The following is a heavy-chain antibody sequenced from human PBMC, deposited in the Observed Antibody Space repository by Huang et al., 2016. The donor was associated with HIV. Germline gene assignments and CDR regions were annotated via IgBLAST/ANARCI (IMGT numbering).Heavy chain of an antibody. D-gene: IGHD6-6*01. J-gene: IGHJ6*02. Sequence: QVQLVQSGDEVKKPGSSVKVSCKASGGTFSTYAISGVRQAPGQGLEWMGVISPIVSRATDAQKFQGTVTITADEFASTFYMELSSLRSEDTALYYCARGRTRSSLYDSYYGLDVWGQGTTVTVSS. CDR3: ARGRTRSSLYDSYYGLDV. V-gene: IGHV1-69*01. CDR2: ISPIVSRA. CDR1: GGTFSTYA.